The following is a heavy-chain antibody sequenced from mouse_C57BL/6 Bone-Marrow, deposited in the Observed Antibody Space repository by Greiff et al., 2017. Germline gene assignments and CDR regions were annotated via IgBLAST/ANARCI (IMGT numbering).Heavy chain of an antibody. CDR2: INYDGSST. Sequence: DVKLVESEGGLVQPGSSMKLSCTASGFTFSDYYMAWVRQVPEKGLEWVANINYDGSSTYYLDSLKSRFIISRDNAKNILYLQMSSLKSEDTATYYCARDDGNYLDYWGQGTTLTVSS. CDR1: GFTFSDYY. V-gene: IGHV5-16*01. J-gene: IGHJ2*01. D-gene: IGHD2-3*01. CDR3: ARDDGNYLDY.